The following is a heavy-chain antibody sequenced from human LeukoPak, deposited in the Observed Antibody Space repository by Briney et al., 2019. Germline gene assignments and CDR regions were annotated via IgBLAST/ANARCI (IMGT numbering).Heavy chain of an antibody. D-gene: IGHD3-10*01. CDR1: GYTFTGYY. J-gene: IGHJ4*02. CDR2: INPNSGGT. V-gene: IGHV1-2*02. Sequence: ASVKVSCKASGYTFTGYYMHWVRQAPGQGLEWMGWINPNSGGTNYAQKFQGRVTMTRDTSISTAYMELGRLRSDDTAVYYCARGRITMVRGVTIRLYYFDYWGQGTLVTVSS. CDR3: ARGRITMVRGVTIRLYYFDY.